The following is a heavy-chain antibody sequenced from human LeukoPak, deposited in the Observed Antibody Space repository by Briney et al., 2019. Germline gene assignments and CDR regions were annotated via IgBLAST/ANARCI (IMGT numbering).Heavy chain of an antibody. D-gene: IGHD6-19*01. CDR3: APDAGGWYAY. J-gene: IGHJ4*02. V-gene: IGHV1-24*01. CDR1: GHSLSELA. CDR2: FDPEDGVT. Sequence: GASVKVSCKVSGHSLSELAMHWVRQAPGKGLEWMGGFDPEDGVTIYAQKLQGRVTMTEDKSTDTAYMELSSLRSEDTAVYFCAPDAGGWYAYWGQGTLVTVSS.